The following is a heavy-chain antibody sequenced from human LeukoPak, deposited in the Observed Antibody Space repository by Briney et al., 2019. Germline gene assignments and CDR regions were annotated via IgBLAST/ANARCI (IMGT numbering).Heavy chain of an antibody. D-gene: IGHD3-9*01. V-gene: IGHV1-69*04. CDR2: IIPILGIA. CDR3: ARINGDDILTGYYNVGMDV. CDR1: GGTFSSYA. Sequence: GASVKVSCKASGGTFSSYAISWVRQAPGQGLEWMGRIIPILGIANYAQKFQGRVTITVDKSTSTAYMELSSLRSEDTAVYYCARINGDDILTGYYNVGMDVWGQGTTVTVSS. J-gene: IGHJ6*02.